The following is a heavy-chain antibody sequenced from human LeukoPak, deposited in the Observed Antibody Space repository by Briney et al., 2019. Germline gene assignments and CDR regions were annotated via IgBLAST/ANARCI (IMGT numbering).Heavy chain of an antibody. J-gene: IGHJ4*02. CDR1: XFTFXXXX. V-gene: IGHV3-33*01. D-gene: IGHD3-22*01. CDR3: ARDNDYYDLHY. Sequence: LXXXASXFTFXXXXMHXXXXXPXXXXXXLAVVWYDDAVKNYAGSVKGRFTISRDNSKNTLFLQMNNLSAEDTAVYYCARDNDYYDLHYWGQGTLVTVSS. CDR2: VWYDDAVK.